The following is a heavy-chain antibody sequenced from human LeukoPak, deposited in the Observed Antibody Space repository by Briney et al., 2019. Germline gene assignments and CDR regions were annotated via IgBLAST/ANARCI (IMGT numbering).Heavy chain of an antibody. CDR2: IYHSGST. V-gene: IGHV4-30-2*01. CDR3: AREGGDSSGYYHDS. CDR1: GGSISSGGYY. J-gene: IGHJ4*02. Sequence: PSQTLSLTCTVSGGSISSGGYYWSWIRQPPGKGLEWIGYIYHSGSTYYNPSLKSRVTISVDRSKNQFSLKLSSVTAADTAVYFCAREGGDSSGYYHDSWGQGTLVTVSS. D-gene: IGHD3-22*01.